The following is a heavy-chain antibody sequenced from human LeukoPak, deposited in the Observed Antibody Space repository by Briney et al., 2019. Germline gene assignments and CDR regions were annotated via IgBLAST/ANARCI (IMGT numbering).Heavy chain of an antibody. CDR2: VYSSGST. CDR3: ARRMSHLYNFEY. D-gene: IGHD5-24*01. CDR1: GGSISSYY. V-gene: IGHV4-59*08. Sequence: PSETLSLTCSVSGGSISSYYWNWIRQPPGKGLEWIGYVYSSGSTNYNPSLKSRVTISVDTSKNQFSLKLNSVPAADTAVYYCARRMSHLYNFEYWGQGALVTVSS. J-gene: IGHJ4*02.